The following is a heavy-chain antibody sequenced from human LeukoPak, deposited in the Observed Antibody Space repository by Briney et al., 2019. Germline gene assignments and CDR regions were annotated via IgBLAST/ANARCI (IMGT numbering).Heavy chain of an antibody. CDR3: ASSHIPTGQGWLFYYYMDV. CDR2: ISSSSRHI. V-gene: IGHV3-21*01. CDR1: TLTFSDYS. D-gene: IGHD1-1*01. J-gene: IGHJ6*03. Sequence: GGSLRLSCAASTLTFSDYSLNWVRQAPGKGREWVSSISSSSRHIYYGDSVKGRFTISRDNAKNLVHLQMNSLRAEDTAVYYCASSHIPTGQGWLFYYYMDVWGKGTTVTVSS.